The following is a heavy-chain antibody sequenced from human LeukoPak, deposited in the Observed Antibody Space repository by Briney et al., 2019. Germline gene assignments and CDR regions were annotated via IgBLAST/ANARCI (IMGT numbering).Heavy chain of an antibody. CDR2: IYPGDSDT. Sequence: GESLTISCTGSGYSFTIYWIGWVRQMPGKGLEWMGIIYPGDSDTRYSPSFQGQVTISADKSISTAYLQWSSLKASDTAMYYCARRYCSGGSCYSSFDPWGQGTLVTVSS. CDR1: GYSFTIYW. J-gene: IGHJ5*02. V-gene: IGHV5-51*01. D-gene: IGHD2-15*01. CDR3: ARRYCSGGSCYSSFDP.